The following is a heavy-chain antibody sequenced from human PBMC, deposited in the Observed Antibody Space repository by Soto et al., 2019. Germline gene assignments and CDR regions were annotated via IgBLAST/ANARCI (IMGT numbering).Heavy chain of an antibody. CDR3: AHGPWCFDP. J-gene: IGHJ5*02. CDR1: GFSLSTSGVG. D-gene: IGHD2-15*01. V-gene: IGHV2-5*02. Sequence: QITLKESGPTLVKPTQTLTLTCTFSGFSLSTSGVGVGWIRQPPGKALEWLALIYWDDDKRYSPPLKSRLTITKDTSKHQVVLTMTNIDPVDTATYYRAHGPWCFDPWGQGTLVTVSS. CDR2: IYWDDDK.